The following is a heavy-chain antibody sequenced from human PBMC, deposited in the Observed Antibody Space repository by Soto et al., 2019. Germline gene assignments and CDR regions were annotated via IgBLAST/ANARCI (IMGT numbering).Heavy chain of an antibody. CDR3: ARRLPGDYGHWFDP. V-gene: IGHV4-59*08. J-gene: IGHJ5*02. D-gene: IGHD4-17*01. CDR1: GGSISRYY. CDR2: IHYSGST. Sequence: QVQLQESGPGLVKASETQSLTCTVAGGSISRYYWSWIRQPPGKGLEWIGYIHYSGSTNYNPSLKSRVTISVDTSKNQFSLKLSSVTAADTAVYYCARRLPGDYGHWFDPWGQGILVTVSS.